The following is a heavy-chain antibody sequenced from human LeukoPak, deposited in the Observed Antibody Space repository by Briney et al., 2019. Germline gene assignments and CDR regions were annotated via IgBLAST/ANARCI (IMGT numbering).Heavy chain of an antibody. CDR1: GYTFINYY. Sequence: ASVKVSCKASGYTFINYYMHWVRQAPGQGLEWMGIINPSGGSTSYAQKFQGRITMTRDMSTSTVYMELSSLRSEDTAVYYCARDNSLRDTAWWFDPWGQGTLVTVSS. CDR2: INPSGGST. V-gene: IGHV1-46*01. D-gene: IGHD5-18*01. J-gene: IGHJ5*02. CDR3: ARDNSLRDTAWWFDP.